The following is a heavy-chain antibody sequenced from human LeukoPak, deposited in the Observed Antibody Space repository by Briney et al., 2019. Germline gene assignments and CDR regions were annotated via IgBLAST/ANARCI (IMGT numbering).Heavy chain of an antibody. Sequence: PGGSLRLSCAASGFTFDDYGMSWVRQAPGKGLEWVSGINWNGGSTGYADSVKGRFTISRDNAKNSLYLQINSLRAEDTALYYCARALGAARSFDYWGQGTLVTVSS. J-gene: IGHJ4*02. CDR1: GFTFDDYG. V-gene: IGHV3-20*04. CDR3: ARALGAARSFDY. CDR2: INWNGGST. D-gene: IGHD6-6*01.